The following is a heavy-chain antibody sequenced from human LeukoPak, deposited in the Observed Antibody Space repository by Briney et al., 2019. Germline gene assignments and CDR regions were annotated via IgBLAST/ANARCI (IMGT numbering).Heavy chain of an antibody. CDR3: ARPFTDTAMDAYYFYY. Sequence: ASVKVSCKASGYTFTSYGVSWVRQAPGQGLEWMGWISAYNANTNYAQKFQGRVTMTTETSTSTAYMELRSLRSDDTAVYYCARPFTDTAMDAYYFYYWGQGTLVTVSS. J-gene: IGHJ4*02. CDR1: GYTFTSYG. D-gene: IGHD5-18*01. CDR2: ISAYNANT. V-gene: IGHV1-18*01.